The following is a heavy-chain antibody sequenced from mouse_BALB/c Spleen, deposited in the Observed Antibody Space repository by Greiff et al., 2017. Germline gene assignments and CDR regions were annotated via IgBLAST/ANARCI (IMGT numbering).Heavy chain of an antibody. CDR2: IDPYYGGT. CDR3: ARGGLYDGYHYYAMDY. D-gene: IGHD2-3*01. J-gene: IGHJ4*01. V-gene: IGHV1-39*01. CDR1: GYSFTGYN. Sequence: EVQRVESGPELEKPGASVKISCKASGYSFTGYNMNWVKQSNGKSLEWIGNIDPYYGGTSYNQKFKGKATLTVDKSSSTAYMQLKSLTSEDSAVYYCARGGLYDGYHYYAMDYWGQGTSVTVSS.